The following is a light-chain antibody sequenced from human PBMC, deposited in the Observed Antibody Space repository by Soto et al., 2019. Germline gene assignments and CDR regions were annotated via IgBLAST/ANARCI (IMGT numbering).Light chain of an antibody. CDR3: QQYYERQAA. Sequence: DIVMTQSPDSLAVSLGERATINCKSSQSVLYSSNNKNYLAWYQQKPGQPPKLLIYWASTRESGVPDRFSGSGSGTDFTLTISSLQAEDVAVYYCQQYYERQAAFGKGTKVEIK. CDR2: WAS. J-gene: IGKJ1*01. V-gene: IGKV4-1*01. CDR1: QSVLYSSNNKNY.